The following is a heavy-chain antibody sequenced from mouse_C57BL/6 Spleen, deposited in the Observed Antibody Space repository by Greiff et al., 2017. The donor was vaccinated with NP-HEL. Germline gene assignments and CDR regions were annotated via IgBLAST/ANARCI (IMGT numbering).Heavy chain of an antibody. V-gene: IGHV1-43*01. CDR1: GYSFTGYY. CDR2: INPSTGGT. J-gene: IGHJ3*01. D-gene: IGHD1-1*01. CDR3: ARSNYYGSSWFAY. Sequence: VQLQQSGPELVKPGASVKISCKASGYSFTGYYMHWVKQSSEKSLEWIGEINPSTGGTSYNQKFKGKATLTVDKSSSTAYMQLKSLTSEDSAVYYCARSNYYGSSWFAYWGQGTLVTVSA.